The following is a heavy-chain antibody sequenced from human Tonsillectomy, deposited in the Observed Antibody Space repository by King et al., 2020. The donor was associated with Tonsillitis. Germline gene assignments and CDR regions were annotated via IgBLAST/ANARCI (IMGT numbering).Heavy chain of an antibody. CDR2: IYPGDSDI. CDR3: TRRSYGDYPFDY. V-gene: IGHV5-51*01. J-gene: IGHJ4*02. D-gene: IGHD4-17*01. Sequence: VQLVESGAEVKKPGESLKISCTTSGCSFTKYWIGWVRQMPGKGLEWMGMIYPGDSDIRDKPSLQGHVTISADKSISTAYLQWSSLKASDTSMYYCTRRSYGDYPFDYWGQGPLVTVSP. CDR1: GCSFTKYW.